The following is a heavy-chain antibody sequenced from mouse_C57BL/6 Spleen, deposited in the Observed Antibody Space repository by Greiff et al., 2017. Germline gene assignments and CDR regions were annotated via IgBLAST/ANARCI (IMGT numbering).Heavy chain of an antibody. D-gene: IGHD2-4*01. CDR3: ARPLYYDYDKEYYFDY. Sequence: QVQLQQPGAELVKPGASVKLSCKASGYTFTSYWMQWVKQRPGQGLEWIGEIDPSDSYTNYNQKFKGKATLTVDTSSSTAYMQLSSLTSEDSAVYYCARPLYYDYDKEYYFDYWGQGTTLTVSS. V-gene: IGHV1-50*01. CDR1: GYTFTSYW. CDR2: IDPSDSYT. J-gene: IGHJ2*01.